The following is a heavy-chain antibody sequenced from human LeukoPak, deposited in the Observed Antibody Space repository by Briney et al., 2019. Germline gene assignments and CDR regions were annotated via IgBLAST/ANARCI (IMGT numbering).Heavy chain of an antibody. D-gene: IGHD4-23*01. J-gene: IGHJ4*02. V-gene: IGHV3-74*03. CDR2: IKSDGSSI. CDR1: RFTFSTYW. Sequence: PGGSLRLPRAASRFTFSTYWMHCVPQAPGKGLVWVSRIKSDGSSIMYTDSVRGRVTISRHNAQNTLYLQMNSLRAEDTAVYYCARDLDYGGRSNFDHWGQGTLVTVSS. CDR3: ARDLDYGGRSNFDH.